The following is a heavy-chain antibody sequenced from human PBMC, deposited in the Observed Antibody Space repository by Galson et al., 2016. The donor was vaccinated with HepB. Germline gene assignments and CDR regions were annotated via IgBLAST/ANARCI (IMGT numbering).Heavy chain of an antibody. J-gene: IGHJ4*02. CDR1: GFTFSNYG. V-gene: IGHV3-48*03. CDR2: ISSGGGSM. CDR3: ARARSSWAQSFASKFDN. Sequence: SLRLSCAGSGFTFSNYGTHWVRQAPGKGLEWISHISSGGGSMYYADSVKGRFTISRDNAKNSVYLQMNSLRAEDTAIYYCARARSSWAQSFASKFDNWGQGTLVTVAS. D-gene: IGHD6-13*01.